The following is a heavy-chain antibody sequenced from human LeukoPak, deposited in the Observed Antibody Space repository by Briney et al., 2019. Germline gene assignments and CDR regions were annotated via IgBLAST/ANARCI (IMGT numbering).Heavy chain of an antibody. J-gene: IGHJ6*02. CDR2: MNPNSGNT. CDR3: ARGRDGDCDGNWYYYYGMDV. V-gene: IGHV1-8*01. D-gene: IGHD2-21*02. CDR1: GYTFTSYD. Sequence: ASVKVSCKASGYTFTSYDINWVRQATGQGLEWMGWMNPNSGNTGYAQKFQGRVTMTRNTSISTAYMELSSLRSEDTAVYYCARGRDGDCDGNWYYYYGMDVWGQGTTVTVSS.